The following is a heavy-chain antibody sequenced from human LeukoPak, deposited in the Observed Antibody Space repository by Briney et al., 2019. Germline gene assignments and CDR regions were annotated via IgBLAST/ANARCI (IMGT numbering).Heavy chain of an antibody. D-gene: IGHD6-13*01. CDR2: IWYDGSNK. V-gene: IGHV3-33*01. Sequence: GGSLRLSCAASGFTFSSYGMHWARQAPGKGLEWVAVIWYDGSNKYYADSVKGRFTISRDNSKNTLYLQMNSLRAEDTAVYYCAREGTAAAGKRRSSQFDYWGQGTLVTVSS. CDR3: AREGTAAAGKRRSSQFDY. CDR1: GFTFSSYG. J-gene: IGHJ4*02.